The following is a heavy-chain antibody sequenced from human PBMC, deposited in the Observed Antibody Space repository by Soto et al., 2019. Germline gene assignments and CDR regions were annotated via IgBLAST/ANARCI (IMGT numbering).Heavy chain of an antibody. CDR1: GFTFSNYN. V-gene: IGHV3-48*02. CDR3: ARDGNRGYDMDV. CDR2: ISNTSRTI. Sequence: EVHLVESGGGLIQPGGSLRLSCAASGFTFSNYNMDWVRQAPGKGLVWLSYISNTSRTIYYADSVKGRFTISRDNARNSLFLQMNSLRDEDTAVYYCARDGNRGYDMDVWGQGTTVIVSS. D-gene: IGHD1-1*01. J-gene: IGHJ6*02.